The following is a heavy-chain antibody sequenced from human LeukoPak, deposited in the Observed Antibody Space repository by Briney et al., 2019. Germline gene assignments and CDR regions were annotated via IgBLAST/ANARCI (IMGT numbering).Heavy chain of an antibody. CDR1: GYTFSDFS. D-gene: IGHD3-22*01. Sequence: SGGSLRLSCAASGYTFSDFSVNWVRQAPGKGLEWVSSISVRSNYRYYADSVRGRFTISRDDARDSLFLQMNSLRAEDTAVYFCVRLRRNSDRSGYYYYYDYWGQGPLVTVSS. V-gene: IGHV3-21*01. J-gene: IGHJ4*02. CDR3: VRLRRNSDRSGYYYYYDY. CDR2: ISVRSNYR.